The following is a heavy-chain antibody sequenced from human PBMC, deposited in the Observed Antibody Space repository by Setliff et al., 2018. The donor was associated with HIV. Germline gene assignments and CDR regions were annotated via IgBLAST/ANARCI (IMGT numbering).Heavy chain of an antibody. J-gene: IGHJ6*02. D-gene: IGHD6-13*01. V-gene: IGHV4-61*02. CDR3: ARDSYSSWYWVDYYYGMDV. CDR1: GGSVSSGSYY. Sequence: SETLSLTCTVSGGSVSSGSYYWSWIRQPAGKGLEWIGRIYTSGSTYYNPSLKSRVTISVDTSKNQFSLKLSSVTAADTAVYYCARDSYSSWYWVDYYYGMDVWGQGTTVTVSS. CDR2: IYTSGST.